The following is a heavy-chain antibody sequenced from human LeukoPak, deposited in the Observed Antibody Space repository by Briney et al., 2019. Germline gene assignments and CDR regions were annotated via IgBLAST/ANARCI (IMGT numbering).Heavy chain of an antibody. V-gene: IGHV3-49*03. Sequence: PGGSLRLSCTASGFTFGDYAMSWFRQAPGKELEWVGFIRSKTYGGTTEYVASVKGRFTISRDDSKSIAYLQMNSLKTEDTAVYYCTSDGFMDVWGKGTTVTVSS. CDR2: IRSKTYGGTT. J-gene: IGHJ6*03. CDR1: GFTFGDYA. CDR3: TSDGFMDV. D-gene: IGHD2-2*03.